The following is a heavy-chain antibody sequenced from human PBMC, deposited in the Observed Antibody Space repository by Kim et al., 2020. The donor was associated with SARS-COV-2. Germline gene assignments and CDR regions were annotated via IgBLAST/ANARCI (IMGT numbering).Heavy chain of an antibody. D-gene: IGHD3-3*01. CDR2: ISSDGTIQ. V-gene: IGHV3-30-3*01. J-gene: IGHJ4*02. CDR3: ARRDFWSAYPFDY. Sequence: GGSLRLSCATSGFTFSRYALHWVRQAPGRGLEWVAVISSDGTIQNYVDSVKGRFTISIDNSKNTICLQMNSLTPDDTAVYYCARRDFWSAYPFDYWGQGT. CDR1: GFTFSRYA.